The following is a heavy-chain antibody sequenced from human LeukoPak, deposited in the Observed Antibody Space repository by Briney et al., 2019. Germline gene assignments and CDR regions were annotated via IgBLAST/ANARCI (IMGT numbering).Heavy chain of an antibody. D-gene: IGHD3-22*01. CDR2: INSDGSST. CDR3: ARDGYYYDSSGYYRTFDY. V-gene: IGHV3-74*01. J-gene: IGHJ4*02. CDR1: GFTFSSYW. Sequence: GGSLRLSCAASGFTFSSYWMHWARQAPGKGLVWVSRINSDGSSTSYADSAKGRFTISRDNAKNTLYLQMNSLRAEDTAVYYCARDGYYYDSSGYYRTFDYWGQGTLVTVSS.